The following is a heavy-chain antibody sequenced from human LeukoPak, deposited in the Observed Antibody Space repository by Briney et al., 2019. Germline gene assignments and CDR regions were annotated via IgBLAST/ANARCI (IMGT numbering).Heavy chain of an antibody. D-gene: IGHD2-2*01. CDR3: ARRYCSSTSCPDYYYYMDV. Sequence: RGSLRLSCAAYGFTFSDYYMSWIRQAPGKGLEWVSYISSSGSTIYYADSVKGRFTISRDNAKNSLYLQMNSLRVEDTAVYYCARRYCSSTSCPDYYYYMDVWGKGTTVTVSS. V-gene: IGHV3-11*04. CDR2: ISSSGSTI. CDR1: GFTFSDYY. J-gene: IGHJ6*03.